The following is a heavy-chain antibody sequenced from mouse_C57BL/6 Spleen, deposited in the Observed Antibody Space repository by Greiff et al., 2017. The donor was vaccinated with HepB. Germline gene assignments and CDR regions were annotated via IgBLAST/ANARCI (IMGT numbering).Heavy chain of an antibody. V-gene: IGHV1-20*01. CDR3: ARSTMVTTTGYFDY. J-gene: IGHJ2*01. Sequence: VQLQQSGPELVKPGASVKISCKASGYSFTGYFMNWVMQSHGTSLEWIGRINPYNGDTFYNQKFKGKATLTVDKSSSTAHMELRSLTSEDSAVYYCARSTMVTTTGYFDYWGQGTTLTVSS. CDR1: GYSFTGYF. CDR2: INPYNGDT. D-gene: IGHD2-2*01.